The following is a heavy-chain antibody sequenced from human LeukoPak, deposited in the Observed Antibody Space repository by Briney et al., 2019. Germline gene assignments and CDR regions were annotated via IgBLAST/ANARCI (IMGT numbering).Heavy chain of an antibody. CDR3: VRDPDALDF. CDR2: IRSSGSPI. CDR1: GFTFSDYS. V-gene: IGHV3-48*02. Sequence: GGSLRLSCAASGFTFSDYSMNWVRQAPGKGLEWVAYIRSSGSPIYYADSVKGRFTISRDNAKNSPYLQMNSLRDEDTAVYYCVRDPDALDFWGQGTPVTVSS. J-gene: IGHJ4*02.